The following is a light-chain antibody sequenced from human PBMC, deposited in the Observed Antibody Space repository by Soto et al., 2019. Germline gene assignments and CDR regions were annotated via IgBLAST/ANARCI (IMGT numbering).Light chain of an antibody. CDR2: AAS. CDR1: QSISSY. Sequence: DLQMTQSPSSLSASVGDRVTITCRASQSISSYLNWYQQKPGKAPKLLIYAASSLQSGVPSRFSGSGSGTDFTLTISSLQPEDFATYYCQQTFNTPWTFGQGTKVDIK. V-gene: IGKV1-39*01. CDR3: QQTFNTPWT. J-gene: IGKJ1*01.